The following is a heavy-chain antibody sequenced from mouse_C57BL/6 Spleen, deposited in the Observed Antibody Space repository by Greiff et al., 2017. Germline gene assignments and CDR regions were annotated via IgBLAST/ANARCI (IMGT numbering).Heavy chain of an antibody. CDR2: IHPNSGST. V-gene: IGHV1-64*01. CDR1: GYTFTSYW. J-gene: IGHJ3*01. Sequence: QVQLKQPGAELVKPGASVKLSCKASGYTFTSYWMHWVKQRPGQGLEWIGMIHPNSGSTNYNEKFKSKATLTVDKSSSTAYMQLSSLTSEDSAVYYCAGGYGTFAYWGQGTLVTVSA. D-gene: IGHD2-2*01. CDR3: AGGYGTFAY.